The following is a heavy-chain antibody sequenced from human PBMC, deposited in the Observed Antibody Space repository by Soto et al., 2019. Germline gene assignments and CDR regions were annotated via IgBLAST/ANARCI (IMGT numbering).Heavy chain of an antibody. V-gene: IGHV1-18*01. CDR3: ARDRSNSDY. CDR1: GYIFITSG. Sequence: ASVKVSCKASGYIFITSGISWVRQAPGQGLEWMGWINPKNGDIDYAQKFQDRVTMTTDISTNTAYMELRSLRSDDTAVYYCARDRSNSDYWG. CDR2: INPKNGDI. D-gene: IGHD1-1*01. J-gene: IGHJ4*01.